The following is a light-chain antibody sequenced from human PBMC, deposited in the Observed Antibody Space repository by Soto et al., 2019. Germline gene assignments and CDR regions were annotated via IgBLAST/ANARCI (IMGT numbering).Light chain of an antibody. V-gene: IGLV2-14*01. Sequence: QSALTQPASVSGSPGQSITISCIVTSSDVGGYFYVSWYQQHPVKAPKLIIYEVSNRPSGVSNRFSGSKSGNTASLTISGLQAEDEADYYCASYTSSRPYVFGTGTKVTVL. CDR3: ASYTSSRPYV. J-gene: IGLJ1*01. CDR2: EVS. CDR1: SSDVGGYFY.